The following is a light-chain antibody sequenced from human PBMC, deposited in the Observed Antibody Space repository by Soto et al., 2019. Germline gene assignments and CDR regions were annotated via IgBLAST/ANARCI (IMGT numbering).Light chain of an antibody. CDR3: CSYAGRV. J-gene: IGLJ1*01. V-gene: IGLV2-23*01. CDR1: SSDVGSYNL. CDR2: EGS. Sequence: QSALTQPASVSGSPGQSITISCTGTSSDVGSYNLVSWYQQHPGKAPKLMIYEGSKRPSGVSNRFSGSKSGNTASLTISGLQADDEDDYYCCSYAGRVFGTGTKLTVL.